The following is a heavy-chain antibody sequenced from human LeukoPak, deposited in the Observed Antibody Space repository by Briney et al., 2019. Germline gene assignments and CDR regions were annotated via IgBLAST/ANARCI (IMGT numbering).Heavy chain of an antibody. CDR1: GGSFSGYY. CDR3: ARASRGYDFWSGYYFDY. D-gene: IGHD3-3*01. V-gene: IGHV4-34*01. Sequence: KTSETLSLTCAVYGGSFSGYYWSWIRQPPGKGLEWIGEINHSGSTSYNPSLKSRVTISVDTSKNQFSLKLSSVTAADTAVYYCARASRGYDFWSGYYFDYWGQGTLVTVSS. J-gene: IGHJ4*02. CDR2: INHSGST.